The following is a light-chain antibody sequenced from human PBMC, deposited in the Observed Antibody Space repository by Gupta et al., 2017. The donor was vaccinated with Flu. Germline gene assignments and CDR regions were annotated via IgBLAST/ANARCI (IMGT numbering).Light chain of an antibody. V-gene: IGLV8-61*01. Sequence: QTVVTQEPSFSVSPGGTVTITCGLNSGSVSGNYYPSWYQQTPGPAPRTLIYTTSARSSGVPDRFSGSILGNKAALTITGAQADDESDYYCMLYMGGGIWVFGGGTKVTVL. CDR1: SGSVSGNYY. J-gene: IGLJ3*02. CDR3: MLYMGGGIWV. CDR2: TTS.